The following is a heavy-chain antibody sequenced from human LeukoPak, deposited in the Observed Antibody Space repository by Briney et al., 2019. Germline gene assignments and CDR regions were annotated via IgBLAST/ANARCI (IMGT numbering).Heavy chain of an antibody. J-gene: IGHJ5*02. D-gene: IGHD3-22*01. CDR3: ARDQYYYDSSGYYLNWFDP. CDR1: GGSISSYY. Sequence: SETLSLTCTVSGGSISSYYWSWIRQPPGKGLERIGYVYNSGITNYNPSLKSRVTMSVDTSKNHFSLKLSSVTAADTAVYYCARDQYYYDSSGYYLNWFDPWGQGTLVTVSS. V-gene: IGHV4-4*08. CDR2: VYNSGIT.